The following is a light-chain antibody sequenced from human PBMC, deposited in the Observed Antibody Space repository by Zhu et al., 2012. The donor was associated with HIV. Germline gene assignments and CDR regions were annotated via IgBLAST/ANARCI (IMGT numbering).Light chain of an antibody. V-gene: IGKV3-20*01. J-gene: IGKJ4*01. CDR3: QQFKSSPLT. Sequence: EIVLTQSPGTLSLSPGERATLSCRASQSVDNFYLAWYQQKPGQAPRLLIYGASSRATGIPDRFSGSGSGTDFTLTISRLEPEDFAVYYCQQFKSSPLTFGGGTKMEIK. CDR1: QSVDNFY. CDR2: GAS.